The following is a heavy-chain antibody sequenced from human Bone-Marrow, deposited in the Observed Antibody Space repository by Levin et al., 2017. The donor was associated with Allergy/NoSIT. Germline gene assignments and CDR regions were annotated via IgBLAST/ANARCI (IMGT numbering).Heavy chain of an antibody. V-gene: IGHV1-2*06. Sequence: ASVKVSCKASGYTFSDFYIHWVRQAPGQGLEWMGRINPNNGDTNYAQNFQGRGTMARDTSINTAYMELTSLTSDDTAVYYCARYRVYSSERALDYWGQGTLVTVSS. J-gene: IGHJ4*02. D-gene: IGHD5/OR15-5a*01. CDR1: GYTFSDFY. CDR2: INPNNGDT. CDR3: ARYRVYSSERALDY.